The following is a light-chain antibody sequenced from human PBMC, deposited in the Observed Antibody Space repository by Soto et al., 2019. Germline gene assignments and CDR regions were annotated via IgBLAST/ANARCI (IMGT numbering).Light chain of an antibody. J-gene: IGKJ1*01. Sequence: DIQMTQSPSSLSASVGDRVTITCRASQSISNYLNWYQQKPGNAPKLLIYAASNLQSGVPSRFSGSGSGTDFTLTISSLQPADSATYYCQQYNTYPMTFGQGTKVDIK. V-gene: IGKV1-39*01. CDR3: QQYNTYPMT. CDR1: QSISNY. CDR2: AAS.